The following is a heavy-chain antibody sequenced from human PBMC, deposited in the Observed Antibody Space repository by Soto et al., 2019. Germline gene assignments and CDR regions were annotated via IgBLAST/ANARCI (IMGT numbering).Heavy chain of an antibody. J-gene: IGHJ4*02. V-gene: IGHV4-4*02. CDR3: ASAKDDSSLEY. D-gene: IGHD3-3*01. CDR1: DGCISRYDW. CDR2: MYHSGGA. Sequence: PSETRSLTCVVSDGCISRYDWCTWFRQPPGKGLEWIVKMYHSGGADYSPSLKSRVTISADYSKTHFSLRLTGVTAADTAVYFCASAKDDSSLEYWGQGXQVTVSS.